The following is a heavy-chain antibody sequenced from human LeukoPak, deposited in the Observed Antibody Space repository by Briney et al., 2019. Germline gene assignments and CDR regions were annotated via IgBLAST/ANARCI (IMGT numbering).Heavy chain of an antibody. D-gene: IGHD2-8*01. CDR2: IWYDGSNK. V-gene: IGHV3-33*01. J-gene: IGHJ3*02. Sequence: GSLRLSCAASGFTFSSYGMHWVRQAPGKGLEWVAVIWYDGSNKYYADSVKGRFTISRDNSKNTLYLQMNSLRAEDTAVYYCARGPYETKGGCDIWGQGTMVTVSS. CDR3: ARGPYETKGGCDI. CDR1: GFTFSSYG.